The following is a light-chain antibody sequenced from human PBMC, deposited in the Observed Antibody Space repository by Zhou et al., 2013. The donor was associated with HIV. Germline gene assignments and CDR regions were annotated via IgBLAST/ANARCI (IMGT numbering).Light chain of an antibody. CDR2: GAT. CDR1: QSVSRK. V-gene: IGKV3-20*01. J-gene: IGKJ1*01. Sequence: EVVLTQSPVTLSVSPGERVTLSCRASQSVSRKLAWFQQKPGQAPRLLIYGATSRVNGIPDRFGGSGSGTDFTLTVSRLEPEDFAVYYCQQYGISPRSFGQGSRVEIK. CDR3: QQYGISPRS.